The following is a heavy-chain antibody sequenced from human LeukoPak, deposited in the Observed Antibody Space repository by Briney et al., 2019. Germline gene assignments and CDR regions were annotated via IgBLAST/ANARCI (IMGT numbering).Heavy chain of an antibody. D-gene: IGHD6-6*01. Sequence: GGSLRLSCAASGFTFSNAWMSWVRQAPGKGLEWVGRIKSKTDGGTTDYAAPVKGRFTISRDDSKNTLYLQMNSLKTEDTAVYYCASQLVLPNYYYGMDVWGQGTTVTVSS. CDR2: IKSKTDGGTT. CDR3: ASQLVLPNYYYGMDV. V-gene: IGHV3-15*01. CDR1: GFTFSNAW. J-gene: IGHJ6*02.